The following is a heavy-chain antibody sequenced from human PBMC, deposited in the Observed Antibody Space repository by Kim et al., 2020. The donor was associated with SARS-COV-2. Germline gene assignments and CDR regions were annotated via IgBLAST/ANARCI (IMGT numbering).Heavy chain of an antibody. J-gene: IGHJ5*02. V-gene: IGHV3-11*01. CDR3: ARVGGDYYDSSGYYDP. D-gene: IGHD3-22*01. Sequence: SVKRRFTISRDNAKNSLYLQMNGLSAEDTAVYYCARVGGDYYDSSGYYDPWGQGTLVTVSS.